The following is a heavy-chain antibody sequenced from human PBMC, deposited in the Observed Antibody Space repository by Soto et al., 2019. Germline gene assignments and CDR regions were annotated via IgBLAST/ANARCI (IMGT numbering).Heavy chain of an antibody. CDR1: GGSISSGDYY. Sequence: QVQLQESGPGLVKPSQTLSLTCTVSGGSISSGDYYWSWIRQPPGKGLEWIGYIYYSGSTYYNPSLTSRVTISVDTSKNQFTLKLSSVTAADTAVYYAAREYVQRNYYDSTGYAFDIWGQGTMVTVSS. CDR3: AREYVQRNYYDSTGYAFDI. CDR2: IYYSGST. V-gene: IGHV4-30-4*01. D-gene: IGHD3-22*01. J-gene: IGHJ3*02.